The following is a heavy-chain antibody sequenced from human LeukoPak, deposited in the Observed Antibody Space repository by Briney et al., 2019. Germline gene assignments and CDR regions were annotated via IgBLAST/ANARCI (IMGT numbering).Heavy chain of an antibody. CDR1: GYTFTCYY. V-gene: IGHV1-2*02. CDR3: ARVGALTWTDY. J-gene: IGHJ4*02. CDR2: INPNSGGT. Sequence: GASVKVSCKASGYTFTCYYMHWVRQAPGQGLEWMGWINPNSGGTNYAQKLQGRVTMTTDTSTSTAYMELRSLRSDDTAVYYCARVGALTWTDYWGQGTLVTVSS. D-gene: IGHD3-10*01.